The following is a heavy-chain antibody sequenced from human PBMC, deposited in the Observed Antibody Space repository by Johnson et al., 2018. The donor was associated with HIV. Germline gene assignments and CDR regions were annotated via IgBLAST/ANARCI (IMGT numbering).Heavy chain of an antibody. J-gene: IGHJ3*02. D-gene: IGHD1-7*01. CDR2: IKQDGSEK. V-gene: IGHV3-7*05. CDR3: ARYEGNYVAFDI. Sequence: VQLVESGGGLVQPGGSLRLSCAASGFTFGNYWMSWVRQAPGKGLEWVANIKQDGSEKYYVDSVKGRFTISRDNAKNSLYLQMNSLRAEDTAVYYCARYEGNYVAFDIWGQGTMVTVSS. CDR1: GFTFGNYW.